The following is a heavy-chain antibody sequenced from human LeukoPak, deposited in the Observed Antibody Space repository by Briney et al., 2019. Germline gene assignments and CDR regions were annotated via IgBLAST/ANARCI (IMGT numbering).Heavy chain of an antibody. CDR3: AAVDWNDAPYYYYGMDV. CDR1: GYTFTSYA. CDR2: INAGNGNR. D-gene: IGHD1-1*01. V-gene: IGHV1-3*01. Sequence: GASVKVSCKASGYTFTSYAIHWVRQAPGQRLEWMGWINAGNGNRKYSQKFQDRVTITREPSATTAYMELSSLRSEDTAVYYCAAVDWNDAPYYYYGMDVWGQGTTVTVSS. J-gene: IGHJ6*02.